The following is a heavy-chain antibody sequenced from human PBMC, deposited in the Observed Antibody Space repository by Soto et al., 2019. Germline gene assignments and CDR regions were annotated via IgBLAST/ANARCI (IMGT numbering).Heavy chain of an antibody. CDR2: IIPILGIA. CDR3: ARGPPTTKGVVVPAAL. V-gene: IGHV1-69*02. Sequence: QAQLVQSGAEVKKPGSSVKVSCKASGGTFSSYTISWVRQAPGQGLEWMGRIIPILGIANYAQKFQGRVTTTADKSTSTAYMELSSLRSEDTAVYYCARGPPTTKGVVVPAALWGQGTLVTVSS. CDR1: GGTFSSYT. J-gene: IGHJ4*02. D-gene: IGHD2-2*01.